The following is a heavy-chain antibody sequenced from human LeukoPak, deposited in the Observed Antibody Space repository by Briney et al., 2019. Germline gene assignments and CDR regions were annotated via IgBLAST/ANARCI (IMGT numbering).Heavy chain of an antibody. CDR3: VKGLKYYDSSDTFDY. V-gene: IGHV3-64D*06. CDR2: ISSNGDST. D-gene: IGHD3-22*01. CDR1: GFTFSSYA. Sequence: GGSLRLSCSASGFTFSSYAMHWVRQAPGKGLEYVSAISSNGDSTYYADSVKRRFTISRDNSKNTLYLQMSSLRAEDTAVYYCVKGLKYYDSSDTFDYWGQGTLVTVSS. J-gene: IGHJ4*02.